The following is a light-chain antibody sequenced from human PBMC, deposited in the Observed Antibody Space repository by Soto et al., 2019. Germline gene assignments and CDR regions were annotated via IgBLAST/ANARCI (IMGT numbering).Light chain of an antibody. CDR2: EVT. J-gene: IGLJ3*02. CDR3: SSYTIKNTWV. CDR1: TSDVGGYDR. Sequence: QSALTQPASVTGSPGQSITISCTGTTSDVGGYDRVSWFRQYPGTAPKLMIYEVTNRPSGVSDRFSGSKSVNTASLTISGLQPEDEADYYCSSYTIKNTWVFGGGTKLTVL. V-gene: IGLV2-14*01.